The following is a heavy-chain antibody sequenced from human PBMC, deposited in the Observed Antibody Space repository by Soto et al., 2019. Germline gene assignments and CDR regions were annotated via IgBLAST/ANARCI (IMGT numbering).Heavy chain of an antibody. CDR3: VRQRSNQSPLSP. Sequence: SETLSLTCTVSGDSVSTDGYYWNWIRQPPGKGLEWIGCIYYSGSTNYNPSLKSRITISVDTSKNQLSINLRSATAADTAFYFCVRQRSNQSPLSPWGQGTLVTVSS. CDR2: IYYSGST. CDR1: GDSVSTDGYY. V-gene: IGHV4-61*08. D-gene: IGHD1-1*01. J-gene: IGHJ5*02.